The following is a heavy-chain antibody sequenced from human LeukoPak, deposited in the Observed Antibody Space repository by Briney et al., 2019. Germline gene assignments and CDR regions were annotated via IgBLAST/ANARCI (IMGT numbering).Heavy chain of an antibody. CDR3: ARLGFVVPAVIFDS. J-gene: IGHJ4*02. CDR1: GFTLSSNY. D-gene: IGHD2-2*02. V-gene: IGHV3-53*01. CDR2: IYIGGCT. Sequence: PGGSLRLSCVASGFTLSSNYMSWVRPAPRKGLEWVSVIYIGGCTYYAYSVKRLFTVSRDHSRNPVYLQVNSVRAEDARMYHCARLGFVVPAVIFDSWGGRTLVTVSS.